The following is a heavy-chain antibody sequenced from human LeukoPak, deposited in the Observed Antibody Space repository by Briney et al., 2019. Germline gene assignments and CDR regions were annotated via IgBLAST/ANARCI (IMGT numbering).Heavy chain of an antibody. CDR3: ARDRIVVVPSAIGYYYYGMDV. CDR2: IYDSGRT. Sequence: MASETLSLTCAVYGGSFSGYYWSWIRQPPGKGLEWIGNIYDSGRTYYNPSLKSRITISVDTSKNQFSLKLTSVTAADTAVYYCARDRIVVVPSAIGYYYYGMDVWGRGTTVTVSS. V-gene: IGHV4-34*09. CDR1: GGSFSGYY. J-gene: IGHJ6*02. D-gene: IGHD2-2*01.